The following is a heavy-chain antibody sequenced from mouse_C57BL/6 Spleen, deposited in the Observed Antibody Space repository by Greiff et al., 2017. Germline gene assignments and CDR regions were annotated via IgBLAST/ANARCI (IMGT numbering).Heavy chain of an antibody. Sequence: QLQQSGPELVKPGASVKISCKASGYAFSSSWMNWVKQRPGKGLEWIGRIYPGDGDTNYNGKFKGKATLTADKSSSTAYMQRSSLTSEDSAVYCCASVYDSYYPSWFADWGQGTLVTVSA. J-gene: IGHJ3*01. D-gene: IGHD2-3*01. CDR3: ASVYDSYYPSWFAD. CDR2: IYPGDGDT. V-gene: IGHV1-82*01. CDR1: GYAFSSSW.